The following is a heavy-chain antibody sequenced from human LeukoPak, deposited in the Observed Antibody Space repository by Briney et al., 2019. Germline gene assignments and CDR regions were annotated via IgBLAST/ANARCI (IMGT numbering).Heavy chain of an antibody. CDR2: INANSGGT. D-gene: IGHD3-10*01. V-gene: IGHV1-2*02. Sequence: ASVTVSCKASVYTFTGYYMHWVRQAPGQGLEWMGWINANSGGTNYAQKFQGRVTMTRDTSISTAYMELSRLRSDDTAVYYCARVTMVRGVTPPGYWGQGTLVTVSS. CDR3: ARVTMVRGVTPPGY. J-gene: IGHJ4*02. CDR1: VYTFTGYY.